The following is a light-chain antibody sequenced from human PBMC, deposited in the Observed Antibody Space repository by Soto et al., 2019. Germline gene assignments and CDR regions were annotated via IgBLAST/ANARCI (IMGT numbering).Light chain of an antibody. CDR2: SYN. CDR1: SSNIGTTT. Sequence: QSVLTQSPSASGTLGQRVTISCSGSSSNIGTTTVNWYQQLPGTAPKLLIYSYNQRPSRVPDRFSGSKSGTSASLAISGLQSEDEADYYCAAWDDSLNGVLFGGGTKLTVL. J-gene: IGLJ2*01. CDR3: AAWDDSLNGVL. V-gene: IGLV1-44*01.